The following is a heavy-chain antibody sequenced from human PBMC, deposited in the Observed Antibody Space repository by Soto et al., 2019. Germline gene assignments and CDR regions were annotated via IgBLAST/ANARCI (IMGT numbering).Heavy chain of an antibody. CDR1: GWSFSGYY. V-gene: IGHV4-34*01. Sequence: XETLCLTCAGDGWSFSGYYWSWIRQPPGKGLEWIGEINHSGSTNYNPSLKSRVTISVDTSKNQFSLKLSSVTAADTAVYYCATQRGFIQTKRPFDHWGQGTLVTVSS. J-gene: IGHJ5*02. CDR3: ATQRGFIQTKRPFDH. D-gene: IGHD3-10*01. CDR2: INHSGST.